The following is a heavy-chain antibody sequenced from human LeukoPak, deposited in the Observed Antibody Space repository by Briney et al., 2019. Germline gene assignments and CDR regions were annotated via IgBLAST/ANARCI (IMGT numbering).Heavy chain of an antibody. CDR2: IYSGGST. V-gene: IGHV3-53*01. D-gene: IGHD3-22*01. J-gene: IGHJ4*02. CDR1: GLIVSSNY. Sequence: GGSPRLSCAASGLIVSSNYMSWVRQAPGKGLEWVSVIYSGGSTYYADSVKGRFTISRDNSKNALYLQMNSLRAEDTAVYYCSSPGPDRSDYYLKFDYWGQGTLVTVSS. CDR3: SSPGPDRSDYYLKFDY.